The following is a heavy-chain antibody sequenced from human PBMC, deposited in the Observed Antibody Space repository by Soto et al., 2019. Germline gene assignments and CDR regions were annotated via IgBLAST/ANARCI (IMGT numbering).Heavy chain of an antibody. J-gene: IGHJ3*02. CDR3: ARHSSSWDASGAFDI. V-gene: IGHV3-64*01. CDR2: ISSNGGST. Sequence: EVQLVESGGGLVQPGGSLRLSCAASGFTFSSYAMHWVRQAPGKGLEYVSAISSNGGSTYYANSVNGRFTISSDNSKNTLYLQMGSLRAEDMAVYYCARHSSSWDASGAFDIWGQGTMVTVSS. CDR1: GFTFSSYA. D-gene: IGHD6-13*01.